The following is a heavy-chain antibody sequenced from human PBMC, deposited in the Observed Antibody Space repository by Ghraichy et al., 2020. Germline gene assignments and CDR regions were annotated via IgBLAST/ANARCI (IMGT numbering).Heavy chain of an antibody. D-gene: IGHD3-3*01. V-gene: IGHV4-59*01. CDR3: ARDSRFLESFYCMDV. CDR2: IYYSGST. J-gene: IGHJ6*01. Sequence: YIYYSGSTNYNPSLKSRVTISVDTSKNQLSLKLSCVTAADTAVYYCARDSRFLESFYCMDVWCQG.